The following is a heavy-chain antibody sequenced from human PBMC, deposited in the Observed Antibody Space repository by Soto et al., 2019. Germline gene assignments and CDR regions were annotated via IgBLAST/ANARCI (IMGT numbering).Heavy chain of an antibody. Sequence: GXSVKVCFKASSYTFTSYGISWVRQAPGQGLEWMGWISAYNGNTNYAQKLQGRVTMTTDTSTSTAYMELRSLRSDDTAVYYCARDLYYDSSGYPPLQHWGQGTLVTVSS. D-gene: IGHD3-22*01. J-gene: IGHJ1*01. CDR2: ISAYNGNT. CDR1: SYTFTSYG. CDR3: ARDLYYDSSGYPPLQH. V-gene: IGHV1-18*01.